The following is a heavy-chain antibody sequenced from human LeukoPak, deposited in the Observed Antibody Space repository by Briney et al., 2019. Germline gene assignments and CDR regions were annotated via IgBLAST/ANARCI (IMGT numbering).Heavy chain of an antibody. CDR3: ARHSRIAAAGPYFDY. D-gene: IGHD6-13*01. CDR1: GGSFNTYY. CDR2: INHTGTT. Sequence: SETLSLTCAVYGGSFNTYYWNWIRQSPGKGLEWIGEINHTGTTNYNPSLKSRVTISVDTSKNQFSLKLSSVTAADTAVYYCARHSRIAAAGPYFDYWGQGTLVTVSS. V-gene: IGHV4-34*01. J-gene: IGHJ4*02.